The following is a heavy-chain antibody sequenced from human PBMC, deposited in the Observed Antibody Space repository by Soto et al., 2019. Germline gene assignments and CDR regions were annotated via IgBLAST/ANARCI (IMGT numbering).Heavy chain of an antibody. CDR3: ARGAESYDSSGYCYYFDY. CDR1: GFTFSSYD. V-gene: IGHV3-13*01. Sequence: GGSLRLSCAASGFTFSSYDMHWVRQATGKGLEWVSAIGTAGDTYYPGSVKGRFTISRENAKNSLYLQMNSLRAADTAVYYCARGAESYDSSGYCYYFDYWGQGTLVTVSS. J-gene: IGHJ4*02. D-gene: IGHD3-22*01. CDR2: IGTAGDT.